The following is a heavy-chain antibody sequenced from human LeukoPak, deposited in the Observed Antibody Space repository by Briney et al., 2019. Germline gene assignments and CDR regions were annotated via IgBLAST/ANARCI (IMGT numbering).Heavy chain of an antibody. CDR1: GGSISSSSYY. CDR2: IYYSGST. D-gene: IGHD1-26*01. V-gene: IGHV4-39*01. CDR3: ARHSPVGIYYFDY. J-gene: IGHJ4*02. Sequence: PSETLSLTCTVSGGSISSSSYYWGWIRQPPGKGLEWIVSIYYSGSTYYNPSLKSRVTISVHTSKNQFSLKLSSVTAADTAVYYCARHSPVGIYYFDYWGRGTLVTVSS.